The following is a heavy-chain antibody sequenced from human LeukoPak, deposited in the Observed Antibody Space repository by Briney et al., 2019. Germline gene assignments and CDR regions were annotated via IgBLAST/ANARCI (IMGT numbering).Heavy chain of an antibody. CDR2: INHSGST. CDR3: ARHFTSDYSSSSGHFDY. CDR1: GGSFSGYY. Sequence: SETLSLTCAVYGGSFSGYYWSWIRQPPGKGLEWIGEINHSGSTNYNPSLKSRVTISVDTSKNQFSLKLSSVTAADTAVYYCARHFTSDYSSSSGHFDYWGQGTLVTVSS. D-gene: IGHD6-6*01. J-gene: IGHJ4*02. V-gene: IGHV4-34*01.